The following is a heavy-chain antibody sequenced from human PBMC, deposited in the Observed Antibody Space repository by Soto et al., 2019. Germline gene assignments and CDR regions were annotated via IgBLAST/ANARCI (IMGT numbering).Heavy chain of an antibody. Sequence: QITLKKSGPTLVKLTPTLTLTCNFSGFSLSTGGVGVAWVRQPPGKALEWLTLIYWNGETRTSPSLENRLTVTQDASKNQVALTMTNMDPVDTATYYCAHRTPFADYNLDFWGQVIRVTVSS. CDR3: AHRTPFADYNLDF. J-gene: IGHJ4*02. V-gene: IGHV2-5*01. D-gene: IGHD1-20*01. CDR2: IYWNGET. CDR1: GFSLSTGGVG.